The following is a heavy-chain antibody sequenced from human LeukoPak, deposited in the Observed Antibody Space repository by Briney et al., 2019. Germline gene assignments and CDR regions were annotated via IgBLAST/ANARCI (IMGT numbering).Heavy chain of an antibody. Sequence: GASVKVSCKASGYTFTSYYMHWVRQAPGQGLEWMGIINPSGGSTSYAQKFQGRVTMTRDMSTSTVYMELSSLRSEDTAVYYCARGGSGYYDSSGYSLFDYWGQGTLVTVSS. CDR2: INPSGGST. CDR1: GYTFTSYY. D-gene: IGHD3-22*01. CDR3: ARGGSGYYDSSGYSLFDY. J-gene: IGHJ4*02. V-gene: IGHV1-46*01.